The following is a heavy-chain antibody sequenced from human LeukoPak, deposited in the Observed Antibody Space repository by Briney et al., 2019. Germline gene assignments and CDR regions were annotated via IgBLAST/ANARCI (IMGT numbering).Heavy chain of an antibody. CDR3: ARDGGRYYDYVWGSYRKPYFDY. CDR1: GGSISSSSYY. V-gene: IGHV4-39*07. CDR2: INHSGST. D-gene: IGHD3-16*02. J-gene: IGHJ4*02. Sequence: SETLSLTCTVSGGSISSSSYYWGWICQPPGKGLEWIGEINHSGSTNYNPSLKSRVTISVDTSKNQFSLKLSSVTAADTAVYYCARDGGRYYDYVWGSYRKPYFDYWGQGTLVTVSS.